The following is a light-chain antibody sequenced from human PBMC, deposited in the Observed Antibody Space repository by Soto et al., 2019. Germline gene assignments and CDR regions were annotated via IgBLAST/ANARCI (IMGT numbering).Light chain of an antibody. J-gene: IGKJ1*01. CDR2: KAS. V-gene: IGKV1-5*03. Sequence: IQMTQSPSTLSASVGDRVTITCGASQSISSWLAWYQQKPGRAPKLLIYKASSLESGVPSRFSGSGSGTELNLTISSLHPHDFASYYCQQHHSQWKFGQGTKVDIK. CDR1: QSISSW. CDR3: QQHHSQWK.